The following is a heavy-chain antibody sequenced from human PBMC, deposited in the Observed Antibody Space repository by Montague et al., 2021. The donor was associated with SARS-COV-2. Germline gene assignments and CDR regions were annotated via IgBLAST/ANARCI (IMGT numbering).Heavy chain of an antibody. D-gene: IGHD3-10*01. CDR1: GDSVRSGNSY. CDR2: IYYSGST. J-gene: IGHJ4*02. V-gene: IGHV4-61*01. CDR3: ASGMIRGVTTPFDY. Sequence: SETLSLTCTVSGDSVRSGNSYWNWIRQPPGKGLEWIGYIYYSGSTNYSPSLKSRVTISVDTSKNQLSLRLSSVTAADTAVYFCASGMIRGVTTPFDYWGQGSQVTVSS.